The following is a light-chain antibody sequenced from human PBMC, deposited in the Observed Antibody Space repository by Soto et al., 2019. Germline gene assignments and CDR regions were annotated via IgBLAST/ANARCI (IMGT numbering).Light chain of an antibody. CDR2: NTD. CDR1: SGSVSTNYY. CDR3: VLYMGRGIGV. V-gene: IGLV8-61*01. Sequence: QTVVTQEPSFSVSPGGTVTLTCGLSSGSVSTNYYPGWYQQTPDQAPRTLIYNTDTRSSGVPDRFSGSIVGNKAALTITGAQADDESDYYCVLYMGRGIGVFGGGTKLTVL. J-gene: IGLJ3*02.